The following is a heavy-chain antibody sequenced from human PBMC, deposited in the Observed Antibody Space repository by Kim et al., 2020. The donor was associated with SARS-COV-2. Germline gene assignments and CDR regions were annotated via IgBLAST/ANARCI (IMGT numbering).Heavy chain of an antibody. CDR2: NSTYM. Sequence: NSTYMMCADSVKDRFNISRDNDKNTLNLEMTSVRAEDTAVYYCARAFQHWGQGTLVTVSS. V-gene: IGHV3-11*06. CDR3: ARAFQH. J-gene: IGHJ1*01.